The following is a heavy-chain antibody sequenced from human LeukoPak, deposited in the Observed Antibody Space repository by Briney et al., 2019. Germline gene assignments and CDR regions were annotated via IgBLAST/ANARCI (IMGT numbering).Heavy chain of an antibody. V-gene: IGHV4-39*01. Sequence: SETLSLTCTVFGGSISSSSYYWGWIRQPPGKGLEWIGSIYYSGDTHYNPSLKSRVSISVDTSKNQFSLKLTSVTAVDTAVYYCATAIAASGTTGEDYWGQGILVTVSS. CDR1: GGSISSSSYY. D-gene: IGHD6-13*01. CDR2: IYYSGDT. J-gene: IGHJ4*02. CDR3: ATAIAASGTTGEDY.